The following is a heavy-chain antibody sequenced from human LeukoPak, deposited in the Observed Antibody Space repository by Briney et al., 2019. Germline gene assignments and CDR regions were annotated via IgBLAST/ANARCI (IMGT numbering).Heavy chain of an antibody. Sequence: GGSLRLSCSASGFTFNSYPVHWVRQAPGKGLEYVSGISRNGGSTYYADSVKGRFTISRDNSKNTLYLQMNSLTAEDTALYYCARDGSGWSRDVWGQGTTVTVSS. CDR3: ARDGSGWSRDV. CDR2: ISRNGGST. D-gene: IGHD6-19*01. CDR1: GFTFNSYP. V-gene: IGHV3-64*04. J-gene: IGHJ6*02.